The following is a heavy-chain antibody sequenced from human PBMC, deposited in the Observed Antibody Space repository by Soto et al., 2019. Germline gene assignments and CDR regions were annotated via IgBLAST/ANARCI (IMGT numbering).Heavy chain of an antibody. CDR1: GGSISSYY. CDR3: ARHGAIYSNSWYDFDY. J-gene: IGHJ4*02. V-gene: IGHV4-59*08. Sequence: SETLSLTCTVSGGSISSYYWSWIRQPPGKGLEWVGYMFNGGSANYNPSIKSRVAISVDMSQNQFSLKLTSVTAADTAVYYCARHGAIYSNSWYDFDYWGQGTLVTVSS. CDR2: MFNGGSA. D-gene: IGHD5-18*01.